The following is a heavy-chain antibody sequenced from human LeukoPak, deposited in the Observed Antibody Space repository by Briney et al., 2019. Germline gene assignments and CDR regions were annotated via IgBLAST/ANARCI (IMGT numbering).Heavy chain of an antibody. CDR1: GFTFNSA. D-gene: IGHD5-12*01. Sequence: GGSLRLSCAASGFTFNSAWMNWVRQAPGQGLEWVSLIVASSGSTFYADSVKGRFTISRDSSKNMLYLQMNSLRAEDMAVYYCAKGAYDYIEMGYFDYWGQGTLVTVSS. CDR3: AKGAYDYIEMGYFDY. V-gene: IGHV3-23*01. CDR2: IVASSGST. J-gene: IGHJ4*02.